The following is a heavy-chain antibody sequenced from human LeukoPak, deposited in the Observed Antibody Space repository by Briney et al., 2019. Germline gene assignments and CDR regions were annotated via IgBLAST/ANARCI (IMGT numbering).Heavy chain of an antibody. CDR1: GFTFSSYS. V-gene: IGHV3-21*01. J-gene: IGHJ6*02. Sequence: TGGSLRLSCAASGFTFSSYSMNWVRQAPGKGLEWVSSISSSSSYIYYADSVKGRFTISRDNAKNSLYLQMSSLRAEDTAVYYCARDYYDSSGYVYYYYGMDVWGQGTTVTVSS. D-gene: IGHD3-22*01. CDR2: ISSSSSYI. CDR3: ARDYYDSSGYVYYYYGMDV.